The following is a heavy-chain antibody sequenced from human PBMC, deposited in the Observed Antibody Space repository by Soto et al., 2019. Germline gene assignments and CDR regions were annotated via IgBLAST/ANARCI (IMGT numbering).Heavy chain of an antibody. CDR3: GGEGQQLAQEKYYQFNGMDV. J-gene: IGHJ6*02. V-gene: IGHV1-18*01. Sequence: ASVKVSCKASGFTFSDYGLSWVRQAPGQQLEWMGWISGDNINSKYSQKFQGRLTMTTDTSTATASMELRSLTSDDTAVYYCGGEGQQLAQEKYYQFNGMDVWGQGTTVTVSS. CDR2: ISGDNINS. D-gene: IGHD6-13*01. CDR1: GFTFSDYG.